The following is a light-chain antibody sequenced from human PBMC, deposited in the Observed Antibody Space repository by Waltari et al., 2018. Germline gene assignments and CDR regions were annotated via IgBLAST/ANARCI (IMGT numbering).Light chain of an antibody. CDR3: QTWDTITAI. CDR1: KLGDIY. J-gene: IGLJ2*01. CDR2: QDT. V-gene: IGLV3-1*01. Sequence: SFELIQPPSVAVSPGQPANITCSGDKLGDIYTYWYQQKPGQSPVAFMYQDTRRPSGIPERFSGPNSGNTSTLTISETQPVDEADYFCQTWDTITAIFGGGTRLTVL.